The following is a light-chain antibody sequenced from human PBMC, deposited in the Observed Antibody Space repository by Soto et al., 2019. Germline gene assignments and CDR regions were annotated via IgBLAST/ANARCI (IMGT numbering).Light chain of an antibody. CDR2: DVS. J-gene: IGLJ1*01. Sequence: QSALTQPASVSGSPGQSITISCTGTSSDVGGYNYVSWYQQHLGKAPKLMIYDVSNRPSGVSDRFSGSKSGNTASLTISGLQAEDEADFYCSSYTSTYTYVFGTGTKVTVL. CDR1: SSDVGGYNY. V-gene: IGLV2-14*01. CDR3: SSYTSTYTYV.